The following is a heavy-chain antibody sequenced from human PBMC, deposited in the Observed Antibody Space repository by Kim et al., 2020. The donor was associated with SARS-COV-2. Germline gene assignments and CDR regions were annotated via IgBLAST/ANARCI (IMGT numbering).Heavy chain of an antibody. Sequence: SETLSLTCAVYGGSFSGYYWSWIRQPPGKGLEWIGEINHSGSTNYNPSLQSRVTISVDTSKNQFSLKLSSVTAADTAVYYCARGFNTMIVVVIKPYYYYG. CDR1: GGSFSGYY. CDR3: ARGFNTMIVVVIKPYYYYG. D-gene: IGHD3-22*01. J-gene: IGHJ6*01. CDR2: INHSGST. V-gene: IGHV4-34*01.